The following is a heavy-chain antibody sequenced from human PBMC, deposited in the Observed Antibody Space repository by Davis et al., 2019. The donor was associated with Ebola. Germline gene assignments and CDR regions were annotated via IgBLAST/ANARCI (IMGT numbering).Heavy chain of an antibody. J-gene: IGHJ4*02. CDR2: IDGSGDTV. V-gene: IGHV3-48*03. D-gene: IGHD2-21*01. CDR3: ARETAHCGGDCYDY. CDR1: GFAFSNYE. Sequence: GESLKISCAASGFAFSNYELNWVRQAPGKGLEWLSYIDGSGDTVYYAESVRGRFTISRDNAKNSLHMEMNSLRVEDTAVYYCARETAHCGGDCYDYWGQGTLVTVSS.